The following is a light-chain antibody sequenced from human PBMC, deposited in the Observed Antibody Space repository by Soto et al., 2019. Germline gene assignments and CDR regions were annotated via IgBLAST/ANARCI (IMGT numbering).Light chain of an antibody. Sequence: QSVLTQPPSVSEAPGQRVTISCTGSSSNIGAGYEAHWYQQVPGTAPKLLIYENNNRPSGVPDRFSGSKSGTSASLAITGVQAEDEAEYYCQPYDSGLSGYVFGTGTKLTVL. CDR1: SSNIGAGYE. CDR2: ENN. CDR3: QPYDSGLSGYV. V-gene: IGLV1-40*01. J-gene: IGLJ1*01.